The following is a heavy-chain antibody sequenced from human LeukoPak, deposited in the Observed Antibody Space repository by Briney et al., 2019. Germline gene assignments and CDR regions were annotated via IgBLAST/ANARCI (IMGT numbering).Heavy chain of an antibody. J-gene: IGHJ4*02. D-gene: IGHD6-6*01. Sequence: SETLSLTCTVSGGSISSYYWSRIRQPPGKGLEWIGYIYYSGSTNYNPSLKSRVTISVDTSKNQFSLKLSSVTAADTAVYYCARESRVPEYFDYWGQGTLVTVPS. CDR1: GGSISSYY. CDR3: ARESRVPEYFDY. CDR2: IYYSGST. V-gene: IGHV4-59*01.